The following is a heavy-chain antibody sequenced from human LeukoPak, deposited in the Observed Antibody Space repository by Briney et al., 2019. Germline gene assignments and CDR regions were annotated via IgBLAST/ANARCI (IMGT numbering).Heavy chain of an antibody. CDR1: GFTFSSYA. Sequence: GGSLRLSCAASGFTFSSYAMSWVRQAPGKGLEWVSGISGSGGSTYYADSVKGRFTISRDNSKNTLYLQMNSLRAEDTVVYYCAREGLYCSGGSCYYYYYGMDVWGQGTTVTVSS. CDR2: ISGSGGST. D-gene: IGHD2-15*01. J-gene: IGHJ6*02. V-gene: IGHV3-23*01. CDR3: AREGLYCSGGSCYYYYYGMDV.